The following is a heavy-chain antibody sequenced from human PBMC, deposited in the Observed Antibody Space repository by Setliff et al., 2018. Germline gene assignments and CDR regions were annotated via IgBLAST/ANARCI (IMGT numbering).Heavy chain of an antibody. Sequence: PSETLSLTCTVSSGSISSDNYYWGWIRQPPGKGPEWIGTLSYNGNAYYTPSLKSRVTISIDTSKNQFSLKLSSVTAADTAVYYCARHTIAMSTIISYFDYWGQGTLVTVSS. J-gene: IGHJ4*02. CDR1: SGSISSDNYY. D-gene: IGHD3-10*01. CDR2: LSYNGNA. V-gene: IGHV4-39*01. CDR3: ARHTIAMSTIISYFDY.